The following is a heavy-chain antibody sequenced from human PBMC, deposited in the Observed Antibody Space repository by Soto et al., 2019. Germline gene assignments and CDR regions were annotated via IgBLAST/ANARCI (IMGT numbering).Heavy chain of an antibody. D-gene: IGHD3-10*01. Sequence: AAVKVSCKASGYTFTSYGISWVRQAPGQGLEWMGWVNVYNGNTNYAQKLQGGVTMTTDTSTSTAYLDLRSLRSDDTAVYFCARDTARGEYDNWGQRELITVSS. J-gene: IGHJ4*02. CDR3: ARDTARGEYDN. V-gene: IGHV1-18*01. CDR2: VNVYNGNT. CDR1: GYTFTSYG.